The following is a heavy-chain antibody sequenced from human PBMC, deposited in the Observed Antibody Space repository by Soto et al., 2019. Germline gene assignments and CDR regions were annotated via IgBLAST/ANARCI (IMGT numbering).Heavy chain of an antibody. CDR1: GYTFTSYA. CDR2: INAGNGNT. J-gene: IGHJ5*02. D-gene: IGHD1-1*01. V-gene: IGHV1-3*01. CDR3: ARAWIPVAYNWSDP. Sequence: ASVKVSCKASGYTFTSYAMHWVRQAPGQRLEWMGWINAGNGNTKYSQKFQGRVTITRDTSASTAYMGLSSLRSEDTAVYYCARAWIPVAYNWSDPWGQGTLVTVSS.